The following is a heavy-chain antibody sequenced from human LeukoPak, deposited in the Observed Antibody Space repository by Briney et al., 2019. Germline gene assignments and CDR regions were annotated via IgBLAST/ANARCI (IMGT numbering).Heavy chain of an antibody. CDR3: ARSYQYGGYSYGFDY. Sequence: SETLSLTCTVSGYSISRGYYWGWIRQPPGKGLERIGSIYYSGSTYYNPSLKSRVTISVDTSKNQFSLKLSSVTAADTAVYYCARSYQYGGYSYGFDYWGQGTLVTVSS. D-gene: IGHD5-18*01. CDR2: IYYSGST. J-gene: IGHJ4*02. CDR1: GYSISRGYY. V-gene: IGHV4-38-2*02.